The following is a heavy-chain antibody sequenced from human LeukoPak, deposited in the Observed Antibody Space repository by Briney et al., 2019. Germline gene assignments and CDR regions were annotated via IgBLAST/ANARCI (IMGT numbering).Heavy chain of an antibody. J-gene: IGHJ3*02. CDR3: ARFSDSPISAFDM. V-gene: IGHV4-59*02. Sequence: SKTRSLSCTASGASVINYYWNWIRQPPGKGVQWIGYIYYTGNTNDNPSLKSRVTMSVDTSKNQISLRLSSVTAADTAVYYCARFSDSPISAFDMWGQGTVVTVSS. CDR2: IYYTGNT. D-gene: IGHD3-22*01. CDR1: GASVINYY.